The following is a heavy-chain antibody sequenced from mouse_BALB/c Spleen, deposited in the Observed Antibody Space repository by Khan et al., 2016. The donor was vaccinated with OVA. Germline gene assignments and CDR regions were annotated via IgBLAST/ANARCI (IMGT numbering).Heavy chain of an antibody. Sequence: EVELVESGGDLVKPGGSLKLSCAASGFTFSSYGMSWVRQTPDKRLEWVATISSGGDYTYYPHRLKGRFTITRDNAKNTLYMQMSSLKSEDTAMYYCESHVTGWFAYWGQGTLVTVSA. V-gene: IGHV5-6*01. CDR1: GFTFSSYG. D-gene: IGHD2-1*01. CDR2: ISSGGDYT. J-gene: IGHJ3*01. CDR3: ESHVTGWFAY.